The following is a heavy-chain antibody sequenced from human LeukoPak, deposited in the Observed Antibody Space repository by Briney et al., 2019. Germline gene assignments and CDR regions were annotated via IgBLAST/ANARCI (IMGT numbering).Heavy chain of an antibody. V-gene: IGHV1-46*01. Sequence: ASVKVSCKASGYTFTSYYMHWVRQAPGQGLEWMGIINPSGGSTSYAQKFQGRVTMTRDMSTSTVYMELSSLRSGDAAVYYCARVPGLRSYFDYWGQGTLVTVSS. J-gene: IGHJ4*02. CDR3: ARVPGLRSYFDY. D-gene: IGHD3-3*01. CDR1: GYTFTSYY. CDR2: INPSGGST.